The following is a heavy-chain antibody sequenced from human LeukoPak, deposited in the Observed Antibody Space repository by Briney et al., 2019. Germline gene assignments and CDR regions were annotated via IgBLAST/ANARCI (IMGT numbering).Heavy chain of an antibody. J-gene: IGHJ3*02. V-gene: IGHV4-38-2*02. CDR3: ARAEQLGAFDI. D-gene: IGHD6-6*01. Sequence: SETLSLTCTVSGYSISSGYYWGWIRQPPGKGLEWIGSIYHSGRTFYNPSLKSRVTISVDTSKNQFSLKLTSVTAADTAVYYCARAEQLGAFDIWGQGTMVTVSS. CDR2: IYHSGRT. CDR1: GYSISSGYY.